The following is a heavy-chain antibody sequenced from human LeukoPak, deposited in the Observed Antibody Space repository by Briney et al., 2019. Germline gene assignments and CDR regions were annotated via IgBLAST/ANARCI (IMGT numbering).Heavy chain of an antibody. CDR2: ISGGSGTI. CDR3: ARDPAGAGIYYDY. D-gene: IGHD6-19*01. CDR1: GFTFSTYS. Sequence: GGSLRLSCVASGFTFSTYSMNWVRQAPGKGLEWISYISGGSGTIHYADSVKGRFTISRDNDKNSLYLQMNSLRAEDTAVYYCARDPAGAGIYYDYWGQGTLVTVSS. J-gene: IGHJ4*02. V-gene: IGHV3-48*01.